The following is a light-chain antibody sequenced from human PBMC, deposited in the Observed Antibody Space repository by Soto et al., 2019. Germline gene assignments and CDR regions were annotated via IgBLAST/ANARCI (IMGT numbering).Light chain of an antibody. CDR2: GAS. CDR3: QQYGSSYT. J-gene: IGKJ2*01. CDR1: QSVSNNY. Sequence: EIVLTQSPGTLSLSPGERATLSCRASQSVSNNYLAWYQQKPGQAPRLLIYGASSRATGIPDRFSGSGSGTDFTLTISRLEPEDFAVDYCQQYGSSYTFGQGTKLEIK. V-gene: IGKV3-20*01.